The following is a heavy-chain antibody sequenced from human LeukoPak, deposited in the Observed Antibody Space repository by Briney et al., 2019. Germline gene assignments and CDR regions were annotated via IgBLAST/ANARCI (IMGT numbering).Heavy chain of an antibody. D-gene: IGHD6-13*01. J-gene: IGHJ4*02. Sequence: GRSLRLSCAASGFTFSSYAMSWVRQAPGKGLEWVPAISGSGGSTYYADSVKGRFTTSRDNSKNTLYLQMNSLRAEDTAVYYCAKGVAAAGIFDYWGQGTLVTVSS. CDR1: GFTFSSYA. CDR2: ISGSGGST. V-gene: IGHV3-23*01. CDR3: AKGVAAAGIFDY.